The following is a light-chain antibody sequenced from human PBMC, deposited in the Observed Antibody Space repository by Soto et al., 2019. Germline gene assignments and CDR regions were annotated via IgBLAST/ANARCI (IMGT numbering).Light chain of an antibody. CDR2: GAS. CDR3: QQYGSSPLFT. Sequence: EIVLTQSPGTLSLSPGERATLSCRASQSVSSSYLAWYQQKPGQAPRLLIYGASSRGTGIPDSFSGSGSGTDCTITISRLEPEDFAVYYCQQYGSSPLFTFGPGTKVDIK. J-gene: IGKJ3*01. CDR1: QSVSSSY. V-gene: IGKV3-20*01.